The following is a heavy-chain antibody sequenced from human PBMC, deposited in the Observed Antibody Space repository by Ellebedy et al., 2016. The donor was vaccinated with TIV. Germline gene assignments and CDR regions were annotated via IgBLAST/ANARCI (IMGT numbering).Heavy chain of an antibody. Sequence: SETLSLTCTVSGGSISSHYWSWIRQPPGKGLEWIGYIYYSGSTNYNPSLKSRVTISVDTSKNQFSLKLSSVTAADTAVYYCASWEFGGAAFDIWGQGTMVTVSS. D-gene: IGHD3-16*01. CDR3: ASWEFGGAAFDI. V-gene: IGHV4-59*11. CDR2: IYYSGST. CDR1: GGSISSHY. J-gene: IGHJ3*02.